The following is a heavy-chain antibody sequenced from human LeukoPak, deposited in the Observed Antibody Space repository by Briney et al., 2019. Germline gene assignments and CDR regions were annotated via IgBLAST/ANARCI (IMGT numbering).Heavy chain of an antibody. J-gene: IGHJ4*02. CDR3: ARANYDFWTGYPDY. Sequence: SGGSLRLSCAASGFTFSSYSMNWVRQAPGKGLEWVSSISSSSSYIYYADSVKGRFTISRDNAKNSLYLQMNSLRAEDTAVYYCARANYDFWTGYPDYWGQGTLVTVSS. CDR2: ISSSSSYI. CDR1: GFTFSSYS. V-gene: IGHV3-21*01. D-gene: IGHD3-3*01.